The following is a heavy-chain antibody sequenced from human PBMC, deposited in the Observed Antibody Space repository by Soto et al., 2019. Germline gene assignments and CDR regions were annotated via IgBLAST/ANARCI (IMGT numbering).Heavy chain of an antibody. J-gene: IGHJ6*02. Sequence: QVQLQESVPGLVKPSQTLSLTCTVSGGSISSGGYYWTWIRQHPGKGLEWIGYNYYSGITYYNPSLKSRVSISLDTSKNRFSLKLSSVTAADTAVYYCARGSSIAGLYYGMDVWGQGTTVTVSS. CDR2: NYYSGIT. CDR1: GGSISSGGYY. V-gene: IGHV4-31*03. CDR3: ARGSSIAGLYYGMDV. D-gene: IGHD6-6*01.